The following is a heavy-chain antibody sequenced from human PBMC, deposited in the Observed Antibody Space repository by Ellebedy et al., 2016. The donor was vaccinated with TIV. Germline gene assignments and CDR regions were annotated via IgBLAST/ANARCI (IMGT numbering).Heavy chain of an antibody. CDR1: GGSVSSGSHY. CDR3: AGGSYTPYGMDV. Sequence: MPSETLSLTCTVSGGSVSSGSHYWNWIRQPPGKGLEWIGYSYYIGTTNYNPSLKSRVTISEDASKNQFSLRLSSVTAADTAVYYCAGGSYTPYGMDVWGRGTTVIVSS. D-gene: IGHD3-10*01. J-gene: IGHJ6*02. V-gene: IGHV4-61*01. CDR2: SYYIGTT.